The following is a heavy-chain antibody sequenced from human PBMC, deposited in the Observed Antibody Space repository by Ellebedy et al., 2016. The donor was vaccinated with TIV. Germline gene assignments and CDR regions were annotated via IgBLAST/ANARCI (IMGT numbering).Heavy chain of an antibody. Sequence: PGGSLRLSCVASAFSFNDFGLHWVRQAPGKGLEWVAFVGFDGGNEYYADYVKGRFIISRDNSKNTLYLQMNSLRAKDTAVYYCAKDPAIFGDPKNYYYGMDVWGQGTTVTVSS. CDR2: VGFDGGNE. J-gene: IGHJ6*02. CDR3: AKDPAIFGDPKNYYYGMDV. V-gene: IGHV3-30*02. CDR1: AFSFNDFG. D-gene: IGHD3-9*01.